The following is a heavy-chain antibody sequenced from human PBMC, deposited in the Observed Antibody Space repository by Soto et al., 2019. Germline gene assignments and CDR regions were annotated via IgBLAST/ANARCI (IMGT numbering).Heavy chain of an antibody. D-gene: IGHD3-16*01. CDR2: IYYSGST. CDR1: GGSIRSGSHY. V-gene: IGHV4-31*03. CDR3: AREGGDGIDY. Sequence: PSEPLSLTCTVSGGSIRSGSHYWSWIRQHPGKGLEWIGYIYYSGSTYYNPSLKSRITISISTSKNQFSLKLTSVTAADTAGYYCAREGGDGIDYWGQGTQVTVAS. J-gene: IGHJ4*02.